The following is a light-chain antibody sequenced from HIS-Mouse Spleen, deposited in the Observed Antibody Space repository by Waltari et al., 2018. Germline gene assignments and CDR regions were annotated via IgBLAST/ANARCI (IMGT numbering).Light chain of an antibody. V-gene: IGKV1-8*01. CDR3: QQYYSYLPIT. CDR2: AAS. Sequence: AIRMTQSPSSFSASTGDRVTITCRASQGISSYLAWYQQKPRKAPKLLIYAASTLQSGVPSRFSGSGSGTDFTLTISCLQSEDFATYYCQQYYSYLPITFGQGTRLEIK. J-gene: IGKJ5*01. CDR1: QGISSY.